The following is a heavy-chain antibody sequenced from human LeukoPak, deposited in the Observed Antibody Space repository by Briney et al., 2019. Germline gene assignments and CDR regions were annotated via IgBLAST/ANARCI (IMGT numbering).Heavy chain of an antibody. CDR3: ARLISGSYHLYFDD. V-gene: IGHV3-66*01. D-gene: IGHD3-10*01. Sequence: GGSLRLSCAAFGFTVSSSFLSWVRQAPGKGLEWLSILYSDGARTQYADSAKGRFTISRDNSKNTLYLQMNSLRAEDTALYYCARLISGSYHLYFDDWGLGTLVTVSS. CDR2: LYSDGART. CDR1: GFTVSSSF. J-gene: IGHJ4*02.